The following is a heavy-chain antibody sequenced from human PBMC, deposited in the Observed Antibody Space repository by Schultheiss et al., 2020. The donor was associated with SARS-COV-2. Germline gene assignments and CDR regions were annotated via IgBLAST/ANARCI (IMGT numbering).Heavy chain of an antibody. D-gene: IGHD2-2*01. J-gene: IGHJ4*02. CDR3: ARDGPGSDY. CDR2: IYYSGST. Sequence: ETLSLTCTVSGGSISSSSYYWGWIRQPPGKGLEWIGSIYYSGSTYYNPSLKSRVTISVDTSKNQFSLKLSSVTAADTAVYYCARDGPGSDYWGQGTLVTVSS. CDR1: GGSISSSSYY. V-gene: IGHV4-39*07.